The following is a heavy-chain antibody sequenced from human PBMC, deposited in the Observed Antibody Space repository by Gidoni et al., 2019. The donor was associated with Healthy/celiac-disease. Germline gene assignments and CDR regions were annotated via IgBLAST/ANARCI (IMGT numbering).Heavy chain of an antibody. CDR1: GFTFSSYS. D-gene: IGHD2-21*02. V-gene: IGHV3-21*01. CDR2: ISSSSSYI. J-gene: IGHJ3*02. Sequence: EVQLVESGGGLVKPGGSLSLSCAASGFTFSSYSLNWVRQAPGKGLEWVSSISSSSSYIYYADSVKGRFTISRDNAKNSLYLQMNSLRAEDTAVYYCASILAYCGGDCYSGAFDIWGQGTMVTVSS. CDR3: ASILAYCGGDCYSGAFDI.